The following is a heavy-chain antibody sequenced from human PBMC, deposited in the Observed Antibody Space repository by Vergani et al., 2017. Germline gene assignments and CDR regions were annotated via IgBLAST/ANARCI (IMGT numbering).Heavy chain of an antibody. CDR3: ARDWCSGGSCYSAYFDY. V-gene: IGHV1-18*04. J-gene: IGHJ4*02. D-gene: IGHD2-15*01. Sequence: QVQLVQSGAEVKKPGASVKVSCKASGYTFTSYGISWVRQAPGPGLEWMGWISAYNGNTNYAQKLQGRVTMTTDTSTSTAYMELRSLRSDDTAVYYCARDWCSGGSCYSAYFDYWGQGTLVTVSS. CDR2: ISAYNGNT. CDR1: GYTFTSYG.